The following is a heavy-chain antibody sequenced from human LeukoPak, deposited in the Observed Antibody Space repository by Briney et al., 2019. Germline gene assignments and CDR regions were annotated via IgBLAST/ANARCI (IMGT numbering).Heavy chain of an antibody. Sequence: SETLSLTCTVSGGSISSSSYYWGWIRQPPGKGLEWIGSIYYSGSTYYNPSLKSRVTISVDTSKNQFSLKLSSVTAADTAVYYCASGTKAMIVSWFDPWGQGTLVTVSS. CDR2: IYYSGST. V-gene: IGHV4-39*01. CDR1: GGSISSSSYY. CDR3: ASGTKAMIVSWFDP. J-gene: IGHJ5*02. D-gene: IGHD3-22*01.